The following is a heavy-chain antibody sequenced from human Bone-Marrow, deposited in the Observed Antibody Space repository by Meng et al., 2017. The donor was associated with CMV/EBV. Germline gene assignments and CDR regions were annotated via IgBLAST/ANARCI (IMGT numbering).Heavy chain of an antibody. Sequence: SETLSLTCTVSGGSISSSSYYWGWIRQPPGKGLEWIGSIYYSGSTNYNPSLKSRVTISVDTSKNQFSLKLSSVTAADTAVYYCARDEGGVVLGAFDIWGQGTMVAVSS. CDR1: GGSISSSSYY. CDR3: ARDEGGVVLGAFDI. D-gene: IGHD3-10*01. V-gene: IGHV4-39*07. CDR2: IYYSGST. J-gene: IGHJ3*02.